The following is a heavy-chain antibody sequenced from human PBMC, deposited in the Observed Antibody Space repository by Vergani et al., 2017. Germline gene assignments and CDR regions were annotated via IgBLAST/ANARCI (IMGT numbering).Heavy chain of an antibody. J-gene: IGHJ4*02. V-gene: IGHV1-2*02. D-gene: IGHD3-22*01. Sequence: QVQLVQSGAEVKKPGASVKVSCKASGYTFTGYYMHWVRQAPGQGLEWMGWINPNSGGTNYAQKFQGRVTITADKSTSTAYMELSSLRSEDPAVYYCATRYYYDSSGYPHIFDYWGQGTLVTVSS. CDR3: ATRYYYDSSGYPHIFDY. CDR2: INPNSGGT. CDR1: GYTFTGYY.